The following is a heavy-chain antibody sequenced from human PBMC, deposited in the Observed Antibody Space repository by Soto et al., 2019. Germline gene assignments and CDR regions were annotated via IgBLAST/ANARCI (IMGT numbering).Heavy chain of an antibody. J-gene: IGHJ4*02. V-gene: IGHV3-48*03. D-gene: IGHD3-10*01. CDR3: ARGFGRFKC. CDR1: GFTFNDFE. Sequence: EVQLLESGGGLVQPGGSLRLSCGVSGFTFNDFEMNWVRQAPGKGLEWLAYIDGSGTTKKYADSVRGRFTISRDNPNNPLFLQMSSPSAAVTAIYYCARGFGRFKCWGQGTLVSVSS. CDR2: IDGSGTTK.